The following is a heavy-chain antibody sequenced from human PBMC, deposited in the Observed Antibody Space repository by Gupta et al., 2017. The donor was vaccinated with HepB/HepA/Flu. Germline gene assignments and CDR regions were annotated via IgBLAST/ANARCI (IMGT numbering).Heavy chain of an antibody. CDR2: VTGAGIHN. D-gene: IGHD3-10*01. J-gene: IGHJ4*02. Sequence: VQLLESGRGLVQPGESMRLSCATPGFTLAGYDMPWGRQAAGKGLEWGSTVTGAGIHNFYADSEKGRFTISRDNSKSTLFLQMTILSAEDTAVYYCARRGGEVYGASDSWGQGTRVSVSS. CDR3: ARRGGEVYGASDS. V-gene: IGHV3-23*01. CDR1: GFTLAGYD.